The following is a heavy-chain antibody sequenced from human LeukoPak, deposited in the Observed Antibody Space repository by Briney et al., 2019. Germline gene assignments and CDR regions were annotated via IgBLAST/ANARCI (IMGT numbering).Heavy chain of an antibody. D-gene: IGHD4-23*01. CDR3: TKTIGGGGHDS. CDR1: GYSIGTGNY. CDR2: VYHSGT. J-gene: IGHJ5*01. Sequence: SDTLSLTCSVSGYSIGTGNYWAWVRHPPGKGLEWIGCVYHSGTHYKSSLTSRATISMDTSANQFSLKLTSMTAADSAVYYCTKTIGGGGHDSWGQGILVTVSS. V-gene: IGHV4-38-2*01.